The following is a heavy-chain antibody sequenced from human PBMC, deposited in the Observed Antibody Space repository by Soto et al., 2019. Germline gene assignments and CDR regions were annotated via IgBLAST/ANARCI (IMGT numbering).Heavy chain of an antibody. J-gene: IGHJ6*02. D-gene: IGHD2-2*01. CDR3: ARSQGSSTSLEIYYYYYYGMDV. CDR1: GGTFSSYA. Sequence: QVQLVQSGAEVKKPGSSVKVSCKASGGTFSSYAISWVRQAPGQGLEWMGGIIPISDTTNSAQKFQGRVTITADESTSTAYMELSSLRSEDTAVYSCARSQGSSTSLEIYYYYYYGMDVWGQGTTVTVSS. V-gene: IGHV1-69*01. CDR2: IIPISDTT.